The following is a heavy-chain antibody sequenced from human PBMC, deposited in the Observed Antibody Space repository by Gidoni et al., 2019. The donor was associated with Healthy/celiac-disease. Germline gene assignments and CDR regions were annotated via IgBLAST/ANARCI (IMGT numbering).Heavy chain of an antibody. V-gene: IGHV4-39*01. CDR3: GYDSSGYYLRGGY. D-gene: IGHD3-22*01. J-gene: IGHJ4*02. Sequence: QLQLQASGPGLVKPSETLSLTCTVSGGSISSSSYYWGWIRQPPGKGLEWIGSIYYSGSTYYNPSLKSRVTISVDTSKNQFSLKLSSVTAADTAVYYCGYDSSGYYLRGGYWGQGTLVTVSS. CDR1: GGSISSSSYY. CDR2: IYYSGST.